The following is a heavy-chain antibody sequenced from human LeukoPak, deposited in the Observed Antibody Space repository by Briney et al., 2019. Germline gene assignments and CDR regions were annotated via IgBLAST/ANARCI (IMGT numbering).Heavy chain of an antibody. CDR1: GFTFSSYA. CDR2: INHSGST. D-gene: IGHD3-10*01. J-gene: IGHJ4*02. CDR3: AGRTYYYGSGSYSGAASEDY. V-gene: IGHV4-34*08. Sequence: AGGSLRLSCAASGFTFSSYAMSWVRQAPGKGLEWIGEINHSGSTNYNPSLKSRVTISVDTSKNQFSLKLSSVTAADTAVYYCAGRTYYYGSGSYSGAASEDYWGQGTLVTVSS.